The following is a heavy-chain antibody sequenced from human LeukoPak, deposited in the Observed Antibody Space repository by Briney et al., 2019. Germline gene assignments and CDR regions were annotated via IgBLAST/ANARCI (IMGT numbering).Heavy chain of an antibody. CDR3: ARDARGGYSSSWYYFDY. CDR2: INAGNGNT. V-gene: IGHV1-3*01. J-gene: IGHJ4*02. CDR1: GYTFTSYA. D-gene: IGHD6-13*01. Sequence: ASVKVSCKASGYTFTSYAMHWVRQAPGQRLEWMGWINAGNGNTKYSQKFQGRVTITRDTSASTAYMELSSLRSEDTAVYYCARDARGGYSSSWYYFDYWGQGTLVTVSS.